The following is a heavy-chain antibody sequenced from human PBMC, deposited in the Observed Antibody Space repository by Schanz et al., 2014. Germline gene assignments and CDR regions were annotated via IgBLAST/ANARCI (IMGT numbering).Heavy chain of an antibody. CDR1: GFNFSDYA. V-gene: IGHV3-23*01. D-gene: IGHD3-10*01. CDR2: ISGGGGTT. Sequence: EVQLLESGGGLVEPGGSLRLSCAASGFNFSDYAMCWVRQAPGKGLEWVSAISGGGGTTYYTDSVKGRFTISRDNSKSTFNRQMNSLRAEDTAVYSCAADLWFGAVWGVWWGQGTLVTVSS. J-gene: IGHJ4*02. CDR3: AADLWFGAVWGVW.